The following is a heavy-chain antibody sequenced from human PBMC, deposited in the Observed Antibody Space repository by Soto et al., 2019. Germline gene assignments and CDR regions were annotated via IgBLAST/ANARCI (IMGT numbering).Heavy chain of an antibody. V-gene: IGHV3-23*01. CDR2: ISGSGGST. J-gene: IGHJ6*02. Sequence: EVQLLESGGGLVQPGGSLRLSCAASGFTFSSYAMSWVRQAPGKGLEWVSAISGSGGSTYYADSVKGRFTISRDNSKNRLYLQMNSRRAEDTAVYYCAKNVWGITIFGGMDVWCQGTTVTVSS. CDR3: AKNVWGITIFGGMDV. CDR1: GFTFSSYA. D-gene: IGHD3-9*01.